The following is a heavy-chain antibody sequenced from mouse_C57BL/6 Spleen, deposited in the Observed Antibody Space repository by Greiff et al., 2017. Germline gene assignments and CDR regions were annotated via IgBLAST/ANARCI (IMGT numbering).Heavy chain of an antibody. D-gene: IGHD1-1*01. CDR1: GYTFTSYW. CDR3: ARDRGSSPYWYFDV. CDR2: IHPNSGST. J-gene: IGHJ1*03. Sequence: VQLQQPGAELVKPGASVKLSCKASGYTFTSYWMHWVKQRAGQGLEWIGMIHPNSGSTNYNEKFKSKATLTVDKSSSTAYMQLSSLTSEDSAVYYCARDRGSSPYWYFDVWGTGTTVTVSS. V-gene: IGHV1-64*01.